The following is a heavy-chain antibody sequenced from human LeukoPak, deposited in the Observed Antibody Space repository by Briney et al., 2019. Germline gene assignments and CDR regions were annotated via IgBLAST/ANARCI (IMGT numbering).Heavy chain of an antibody. CDR1: GYSITTGYN. CDR3: EREDSGLGEY. J-gene: IGHJ4*02. V-gene: IGHV4-38-2*02. CDR2: TSYNGGT. Sequence: SETLSLTCFVPGYSITTGYNSGWVRQPPGKGLEWIGSTSYNGGTYYNPSLKSRVTISVDTSKNHFSLKASSVTAADTAVYYCEREDSGLGEYWGQGTLVTVSP.